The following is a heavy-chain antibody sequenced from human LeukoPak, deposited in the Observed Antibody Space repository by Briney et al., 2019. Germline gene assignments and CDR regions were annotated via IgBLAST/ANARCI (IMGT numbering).Heavy chain of an antibody. CDR2: IYPNSGAT. V-gene: IGHV1-2*02. Sequence: ASVKVSCKTSGYTFTAYYMYWLRQAPGQGLECMGWIYPNSGATGYAQNFQGRVTMTRDTSVSTIYMELSRLRSDDTAVYYCARDGVSTTPDFDYWGQGTLVTVSS. D-gene: IGHD2-8*01. J-gene: IGHJ4*02. CDR1: GYTFTAYY. CDR3: ARDGVSTTPDFDY.